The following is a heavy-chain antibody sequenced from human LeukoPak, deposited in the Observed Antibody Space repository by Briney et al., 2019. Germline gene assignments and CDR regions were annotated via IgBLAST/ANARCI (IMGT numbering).Heavy chain of an antibody. CDR1: GFTFSSYS. CDR2: ISWNSGSI. J-gene: IGHJ4*02. Sequence: GGSLRLSCAASGFTFSSYSMNWVRQAPGKGLEWVSGISWNSGSIGYADSVKGRFTISRDNAKNSLYLQMNSLRAEDTALYYYAKDNRESGSYFDYWGQGTLVTVSS. D-gene: IGHD1-26*01. V-gene: IGHV3-9*01. CDR3: AKDNRESGSYFDY.